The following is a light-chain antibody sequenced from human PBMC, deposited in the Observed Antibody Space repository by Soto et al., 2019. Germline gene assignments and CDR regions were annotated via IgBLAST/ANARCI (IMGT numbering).Light chain of an antibody. CDR2: STS. CDR3: LLYYGGAQVL. V-gene: IGLV7-43*01. Sequence: QAVVTQEPSLTVSPGGTVTLTCASSAGAVTSAYYTNWLQQKPGQAPRALIYSTSEKHSWTPARFSGSLLGGKAALTLSAAQPDDEPDYYCLLYYGGAQVLFGGGTQLTVL. J-gene: IGLJ7*01. CDR1: AGAVTSAYY.